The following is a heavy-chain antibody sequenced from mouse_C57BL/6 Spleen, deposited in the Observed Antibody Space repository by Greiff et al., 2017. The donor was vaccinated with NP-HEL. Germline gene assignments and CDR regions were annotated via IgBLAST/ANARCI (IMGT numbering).Heavy chain of an antibody. CDR3: ARFHGYDWFAY. J-gene: IGHJ3*01. CDR1: GYTFTSYW. V-gene: IGHV1-69*01. CDR2: IDPSASYT. D-gene: IGHD2-2*01. Sequence: VQLQQPGAELVMPGASVKLSCKASGYTFTSYWMHWVKQRPGQGLEWIGEIDPSASYTNYNQKFKGKSTLTVDKSSSTAYMQLSSLTSEDSAVYYCARFHGYDWFAYWGQGTLVTVSA.